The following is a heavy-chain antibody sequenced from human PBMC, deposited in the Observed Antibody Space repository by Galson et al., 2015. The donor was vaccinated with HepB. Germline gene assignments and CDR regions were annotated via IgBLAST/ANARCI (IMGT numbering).Heavy chain of an antibody. CDR3: VRDVHI. J-gene: IGHJ3*02. CDR2: IYGGGNT. V-gene: IGHV3-66*01. CDR1: GFSVSNNY. Sequence: SLRLSCAASGFSVSNNYLTWVRQAPGKGLEWVSTIYGGGNTFYADSVKGRFTISRDNSKNTLHLQMNSLRAEDTAVYHCVRDVHIWGQGTMVTVSS.